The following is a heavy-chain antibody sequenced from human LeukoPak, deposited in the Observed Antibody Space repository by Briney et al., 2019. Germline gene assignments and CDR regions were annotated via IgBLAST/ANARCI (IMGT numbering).Heavy chain of an antibody. CDR3: ARDGGFGDPFDP. V-gene: IGHV3-33*01. CDR1: GFTFNDYG. J-gene: IGHJ5*02. D-gene: IGHD3-10*01. Sequence: SGGSLRLSCAASGFTFNDYGMHWVRQAPGKGLEWVAGIWFDGTNACYGDSVKGRFTISRDNSKNTLYLQVNSLRADDTAVYYRARDGGFGDPFDPWGQGTLVTVSS. CDR2: IWFDGTNA.